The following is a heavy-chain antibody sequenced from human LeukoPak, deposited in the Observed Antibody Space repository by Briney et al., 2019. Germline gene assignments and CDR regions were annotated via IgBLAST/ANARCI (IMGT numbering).Heavy chain of an antibody. J-gene: IGHJ4*02. CDR1: GFTVSSNY. Sequence: GGSLRLSCAASGFTVSSNYMSWVRQAPGKGLEWVSVIYSGGSTYYADSVKGRFTISRDNSKNTLYLQMNSLRAEDTAMYYRAKESPYGSSRNYYFDYWGQGTPVTVSS. D-gene: IGHD1-14*01. V-gene: IGHV3-66*01. CDR2: IYSGGST. CDR3: AKESPYGSSRNYYFDY.